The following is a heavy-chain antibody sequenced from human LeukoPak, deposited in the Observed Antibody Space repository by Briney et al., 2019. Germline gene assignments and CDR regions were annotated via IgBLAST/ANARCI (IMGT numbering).Heavy chain of an antibody. J-gene: IGHJ4*02. CDR2: ISGSGGST. Sequence: GGSLRLSCAASGFTFSSYAMSWVRQAPGKGLEWVSAISGSGGSTYYADSVKGRFTISRDNSKNTLYLQMNSLRAEDTAVYYCAKRSYYDSSGYYFFDYWDQGTLVTVSS. CDR1: GFTFSSYA. D-gene: IGHD3-22*01. V-gene: IGHV3-23*01. CDR3: AKRSYYDSSGYYFFDY.